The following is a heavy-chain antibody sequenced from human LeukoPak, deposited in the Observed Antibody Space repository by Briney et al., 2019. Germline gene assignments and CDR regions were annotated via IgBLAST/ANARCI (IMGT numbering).Heavy chain of an antibody. V-gene: IGHV3-74*01. CDR1: GFTFSNHW. CDR3: VRALGDYWGQGDY. D-gene: IGHD3-16*01. Sequence: GRSLRLSCAASGFTFSNHWMYWVRQGPGKGLVWISDIDTDVSSTNYADSVKGRFTISRDNAKNTLYLQMNSLGAADTAVYYCVRALGDYWGQGDYWGQGTLVTVSS. CDR2: IDTDVSST. J-gene: IGHJ4*02.